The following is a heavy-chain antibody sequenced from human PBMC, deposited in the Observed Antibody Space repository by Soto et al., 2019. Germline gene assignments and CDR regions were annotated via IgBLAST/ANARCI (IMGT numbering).Heavy chain of an antibody. J-gene: IGHJ4*02. Sequence: GGSLRLYCPASGFNFISYAMSWVRQAPGKGLEWVSSISGNGGSRYYADSVKGRFTISRDNPKNTLYLQMKSLRAEDTAVYYCAKDRSGSPFDYWGQGTLVTVSS. CDR3: AKDRSGSPFDY. D-gene: IGHD1-26*01. CDR1: GFNFISYA. CDR2: ISGNGGSR. V-gene: IGHV3-23*01.